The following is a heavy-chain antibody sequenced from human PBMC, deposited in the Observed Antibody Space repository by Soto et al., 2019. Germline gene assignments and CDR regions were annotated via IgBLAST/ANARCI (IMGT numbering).Heavy chain of an antibody. CDR3: ARDFATMVRGVPVYYYGIDV. D-gene: IGHD3-10*01. V-gene: IGHV4-59*01. J-gene: IGHJ6*02. Sequence: SETLSLTCTVSGGSISSYYWSWIRQPPGKGLEWIGYIYYSGSTNYNPSLKSRVTISVDTSKNQFSLKLSSVTAADTAVYYCARDFATMVRGVPVYYYGIDVWGQGTTVTVSS. CDR2: IYYSGST. CDR1: GGSISSYY.